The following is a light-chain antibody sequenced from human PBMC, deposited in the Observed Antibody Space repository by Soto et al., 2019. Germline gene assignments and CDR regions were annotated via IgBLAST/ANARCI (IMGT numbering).Light chain of an antibody. V-gene: IGKV3-11*01. Sequence: EVVLTQSPVTLSLSPGERATLSCRASQSFRGLLAWYQQKPGQAPRLLIYDAYNRATGIPPRFSGSGSGTDFTLNISSLEPEDSAVYYCQQRHMWPITFGQGTRLEIK. CDR2: DAY. CDR1: QSFRGL. CDR3: QQRHMWPIT. J-gene: IGKJ5*01.